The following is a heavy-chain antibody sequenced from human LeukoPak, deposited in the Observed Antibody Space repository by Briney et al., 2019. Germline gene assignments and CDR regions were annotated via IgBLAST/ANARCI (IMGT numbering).Heavy chain of an antibody. CDR1: GDSISRGSFS. Sequence: SQTLSLTCTVSGDSISRGSFSWTWIRQAPGKGLEWIGYIYPRGSTYYNPSLKSRVNLSIDTSKNQFSLKLTSVTAADTAVYYCASPTSQVDYWGQGTLVTVSS. V-gene: IGHV4-30-2*01. J-gene: IGHJ4*02. CDR3: ASPTSQVDY. D-gene: IGHD2-2*01. CDR2: IYPRGST.